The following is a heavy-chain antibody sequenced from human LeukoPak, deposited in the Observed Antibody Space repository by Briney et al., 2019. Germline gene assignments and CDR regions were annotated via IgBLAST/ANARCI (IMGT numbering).Heavy chain of an antibody. CDR3: ARVYGELWFGEALGAFDI. J-gene: IGHJ3*02. CDR1: GGSFSGYY. CDR2: INHSGST. D-gene: IGHD3-10*01. Sequence: SETLSLTCAVYGGSFSGYYWSWIRQPPGEGLERIGEINHSGSTNYNPSLKSRVTISVDTSKNQFSLKLSSVTAADTAVYYCARVYGELWFGEALGAFDIWGQGTMVTVSS. V-gene: IGHV4-34*01.